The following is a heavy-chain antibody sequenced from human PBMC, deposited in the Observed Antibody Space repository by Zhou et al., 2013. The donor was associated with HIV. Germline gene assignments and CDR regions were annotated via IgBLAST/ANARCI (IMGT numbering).Heavy chain of an antibody. CDR1: GGTFSSYA. J-gene: IGHJ6*02. Sequence: QVQLVQSGAEVKKPGSSVKVSCKASGGTFSSYAISWVRQAPGQGLEWMGGIIPIFGTANYAQKFQGRVTITTDESTSTAYMELSSLRSEDTAVYYCAKPAPINDYGWNGMDVWGQGTTVTVSS. D-gene: IGHD4-17*01. V-gene: IGHV1-69*05. CDR3: AKPAPINDYGWNGMDV. CDR2: IIPIFGTA.